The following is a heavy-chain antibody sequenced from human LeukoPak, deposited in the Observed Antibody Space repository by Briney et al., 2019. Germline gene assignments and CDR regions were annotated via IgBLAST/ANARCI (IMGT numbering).Heavy chain of an antibody. J-gene: IGHJ3*01. CDR1: GYTFTSYY. D-gene: IGHD1-7*01. Sequence: ASVKVSCKASGYTFTSYYMHWVRQAPGQGLEWMGIINPSGGSTSYAQKFQGRVTMTTDTSTNTAYMELRSLRSDDTAAFYCARSANWNFAFDVWGQGT. CDR2: INPSGGST. CDR3: ARSANWNFAFDV. V-gene: IGHV1-46*01.